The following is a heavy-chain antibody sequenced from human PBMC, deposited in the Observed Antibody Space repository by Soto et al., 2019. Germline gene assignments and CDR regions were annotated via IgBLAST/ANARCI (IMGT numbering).Heavy chain of an antibody. CDR2: ISYDGSNK. CDR3: AKDLGGSGSLHY. V-gene: IGHV3-30*18. J-gene: IGHJ4*02. D-gene: IGHD3-10*01. CDR1: GFTFSTYG. Sequence: QVQLVESGGGVVQPGRSLRLSCAASGFTFSTYGIHWVRQAPGKGLEWVSVISYDGSNKYYADSVKGRFTISSDNSKNTLYLQMNRLGVEDTAVYYCAKDLGGSGSLHYWGEGTLVTVSS.